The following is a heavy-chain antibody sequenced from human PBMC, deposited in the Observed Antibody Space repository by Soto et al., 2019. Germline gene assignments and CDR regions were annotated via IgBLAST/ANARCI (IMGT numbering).Heavy chain of an antibody. J-gene: IGHJ5*02. D-gene: IGHD4-17*01. V-gene: IGHV4-39*01. CDR3: ARQPCGAATVTSVINWFDP. CDR1: GGSISSSSSY. Sequence: QLQLQESGPGLVKPSETLSLTCTVSGGSISSSSSYWGWIRQPPGKGLEWIGYIYYSGSTNYNPSLKIRVIMSVDTSKNQFSLKLNSVTAADTAVSYCARQPCGAATVTSVINWFDPWGQGALVTVSS. CDR2: IYYSGST.